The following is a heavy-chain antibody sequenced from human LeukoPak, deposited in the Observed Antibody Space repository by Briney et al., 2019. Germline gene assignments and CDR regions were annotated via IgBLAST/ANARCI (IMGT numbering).Heavy chain of an antibody. CDR3: ARWGIVVVPATAVYYYYGMDV. J-gene: IGHJ6*04. V-gene: IGHV4-34*01. D-gene: IGHD2-2*01. Sequence: SETLSLTCAVYGRSFSGYYWSWIRQPPGKGLEWSGEINHSGSTNYNPSLKSRVTISVDTSKNQFSLKLSSVTAADTAVYYCARWGIVVVPATAVYYYYGMDVWGKGTTVTVSS. CDR2: INHSGST. CDR1: GRSFSGYY.